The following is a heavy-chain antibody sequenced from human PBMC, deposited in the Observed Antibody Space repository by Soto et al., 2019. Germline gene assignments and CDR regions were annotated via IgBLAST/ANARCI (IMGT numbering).Heavy chain of an antibody. D-gene: IGHD3-16*01. V-gene: IGHV3-21*01. J-gene: IGHJ4*02. CDR3: ARDLPHMPGEAL. CDR2: ISGGGTYI. Sequence: VQLVESGGGLVKPGGSLRLSCAASGFTFSSFSMNWVRQAPGKGLEWVSAISGGGTYIYYADSVKGRFTISRDNAKNSLYLQMNSLRAEDTAVYYCARDLPHMPGEALWGQGTLVTVSS. CDR1: GFTFSSFS.